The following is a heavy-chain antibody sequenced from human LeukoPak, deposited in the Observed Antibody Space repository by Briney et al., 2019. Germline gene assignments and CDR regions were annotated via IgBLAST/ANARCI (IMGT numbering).Heavy chain of an antibody. CDR3: ARDYYGSGSPDY. J-gene: IGHJ4*02. CDR1: GFSVSSNY. V-gene: IGHV3-53*01. CDR2: IYSGGST. D-gene: IGHD3-10*01. Sequence: GGSLRLSRAASGFSVSSNYMSWVRQAPGKGLECVSVIYSGGSTYYADSVKGRFTISRDNSKNTLCLQMNSLRAEDTAVYYCARDYYGSGSPDYWGQGTLVTVSS.